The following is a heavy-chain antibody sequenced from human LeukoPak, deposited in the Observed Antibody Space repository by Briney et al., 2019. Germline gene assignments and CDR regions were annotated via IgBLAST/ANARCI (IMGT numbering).Heavy chain of an antibody. V-gene: IGHV3-23*01. CDR3: ARDGTPRIITPNEYYFDY. CDR2: ISGSGGST. D-gene: IGHD1-1*01. CDR1: GFTFSSYG. J-gene: IGHJ4*02. Sequence: GGSLRLSCAASGFTFSSYGMSWVRQAPGKGLEWVSAISGSGGSTYYADSVKGRFTISRDNSKNTLYLQMNSLRAEDTAVYYCARDGTPRIITPNEYYFDYWGQGTLVTVSS.